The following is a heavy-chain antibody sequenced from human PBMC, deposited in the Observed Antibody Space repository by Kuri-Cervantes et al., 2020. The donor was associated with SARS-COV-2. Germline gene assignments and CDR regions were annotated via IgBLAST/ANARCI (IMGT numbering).Heavy chain of an antibody. CDR3: AKDRAGVHDF. J-gene: IGHJ4*02. CDR2: ISYDGKNK. Sequence: GGSLRLSCAASGFNFSTTDMHWVRQAPGKGLEWVTFISYDGKNKKCMASGKGRFTISRDNSQNTLHLQMKSLRDEDTAIYYCAKDRAGVHDFWGQGTLVTSPQ. D-gene: IGHD2-21*01. CDR1: GFNFSTTD. V-gene: IGHV3-30*18.